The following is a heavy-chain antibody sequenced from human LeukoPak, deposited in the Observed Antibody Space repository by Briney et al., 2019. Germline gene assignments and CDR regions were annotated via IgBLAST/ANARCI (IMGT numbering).Heavy chain of an antibody. Sequence: ASVKVSCKASGYTFTGYYMHWVRQAPGQGLEWMGWINPDSGGTKYQDRVTMTSDTSISTAYMELSRLRSDDTAVYYCARDHLLFRQPPNWFDPWGQGTLVTVSS. J-gene: IGHJ5*02. CDR1: GYTFTGYY. CDR2: INPDSGGT. D-gene: IGHD1-14*01. CDR3: ARDHLLFRQPPNWFDP. V-gene: IGHV1-2*02.